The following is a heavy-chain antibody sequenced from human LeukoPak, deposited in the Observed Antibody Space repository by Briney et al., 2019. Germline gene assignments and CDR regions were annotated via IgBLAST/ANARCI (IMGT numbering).Heavy chain of an antibody. CDR1: GYTFTGYY. Sequence: ASVKVSCKASGYTFTGYYMHWVRQGPGQGLEWMGWINPNSGGTNYAQKFQGRVTMTRDTSISTAYMELSRLRSDDTAVYYCARGGHHRGYSGYDYPDYWGQGTLVTVSS. CDR2: INPNSGGT. D-gene: IGHD5-12*01. V-gene: IGHV1-2*02. J-gene: IGHJ4*02. CDR3: ARGGHHRGYSGYDYPDY.